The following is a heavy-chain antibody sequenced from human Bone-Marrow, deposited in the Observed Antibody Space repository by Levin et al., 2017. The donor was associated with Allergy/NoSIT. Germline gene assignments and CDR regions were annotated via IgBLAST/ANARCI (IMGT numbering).Heavy chain of an antibody. Sequence: SCAGSGFSFTSYAMHWVRQAPGKGLEWVAVIWFDGSKDYYADSVKGRFTISRDNSKNTLYLQMNSLRAEDTAVYFCARNYDYWSGFLAGFETGGLDVWGQGTTVTVSS. CDR3: ARNYDYWSGFLAGFETGGLDV. J-gene: IGHJ6*02. V-gene: IGHV3-33*03. CDR2: IWFDGSKD. CDR1: GFSFTSYA. D-gene: IGHD3-3*01.